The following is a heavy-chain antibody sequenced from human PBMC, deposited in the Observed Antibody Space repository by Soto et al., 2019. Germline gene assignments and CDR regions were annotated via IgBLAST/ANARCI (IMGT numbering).Heavy chain of an antibody. CDR1: GGSISSGGYY. J-gene: IGHJ4*02. Sequence: QVQLQESGPGLVKPSQTLSLTCTVSGGSISSGGYYWSWIRQHPGKGLEWIGYIYYSGSTYYNPSLKSRVTISVDTSKNQFSLKLSSVAAADTAVYSCARGGAYDFWSGYRAGFDYWGQGTLVTVSS. CDR2: IYYSGST. V-gene: IGHV4-31*03. CDR3: ARGGAYDFWSGYRAGFDY. D-gene: IGHD3-3*01.